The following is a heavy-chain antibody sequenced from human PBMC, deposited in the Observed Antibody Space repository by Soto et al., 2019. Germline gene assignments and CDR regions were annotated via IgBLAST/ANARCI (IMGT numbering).Heavy chain of an antibody. CDR1: GYTFTSYY. CDR2: INPSGGST. CDR3: APSGPYPYAGY. V-gene: IGHV1-46*01. Sequence: GASVKVSCKASGYTFTSYYTHWVRQAPGQGLEWMAIINPSGGSTSYAQKFQGRVTMTRDTSTSTVYMELSSLRSEDTAVYYCAPSGPYPYAGYWGQGTLVTVSS. D-gene: IGHD2-15*01. J-gene: IGHJ4*02.